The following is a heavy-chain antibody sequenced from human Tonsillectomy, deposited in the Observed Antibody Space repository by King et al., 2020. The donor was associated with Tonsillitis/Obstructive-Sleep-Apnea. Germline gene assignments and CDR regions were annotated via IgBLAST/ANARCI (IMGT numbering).Heavy chain of an antibody. CDR2: IYAGDSDT. Sequence: VQLVESGAEVKKPGESLKISCKGFGYFFTNFWIGWVRQMPGRGLGWMGIIYAGDSDTRYSPSFQGHVTISVDKSVNTAYLQWSSLKASATAIYYCARHGDYSDYWGQGTLVTVSS. V-gene: IGHV5-51*01. CDR3: ARHGDYSDY. J-gene: IGHJ4*02. CDR1: GYFFTNFW. D-gene: IGHD4-17*01.